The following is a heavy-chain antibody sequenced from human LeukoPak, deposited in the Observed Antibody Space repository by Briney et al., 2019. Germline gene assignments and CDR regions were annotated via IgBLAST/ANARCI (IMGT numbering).Heavy chain of an antibody. CDR3: ASHGDPGYFQH. V-gene: IGHV4-30-4*01. D-gene: IGHD4-17*01. Sequence: PSQTLSLTCTVSGGSISSGDYYWSWIRQPPGKGLEWIGYIYYSGSTYYNPSLKSRVTIPVDTSKNQFSLKLSSVTAADTAVYYCASHGDPGYFQHWGQGTLVTVSS. J-gene: IGHJ1*01. CDR2: IYYSGST. CDR1: GGSISSGDYY.